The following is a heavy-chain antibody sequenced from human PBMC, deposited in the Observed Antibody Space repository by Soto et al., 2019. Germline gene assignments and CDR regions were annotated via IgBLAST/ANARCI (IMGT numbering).Heavy chain of an antibody. CDR3: TRGAHRYCSSTSCPTFDP. D-gene: IGHD2-2*01. J-gene: IGHJ5*02. V-gene: IGHV3-49*03. CDR2: IRSKAYGGTT. CDR1: GFTFGDYA. Sequence: PGGSLRLSCTASGFTFGDYAMSWFRQAPGKGLEWVGFIRSKAYGGTTEYAASVKGRFTISRDDSKSIAYLQMNSLKTEDTAVYYCTRGAHRYCSSTSCPTFDPWGQGTLVTVSS.